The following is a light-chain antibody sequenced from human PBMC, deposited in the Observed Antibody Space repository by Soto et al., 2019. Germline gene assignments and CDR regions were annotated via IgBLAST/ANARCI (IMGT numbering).Light chain of an antibody. V-gene: IGKV3-20*01. CDR2: GAS. CDR3: QQWGSSSWT. CDR1: QSVSSTY. J-gene: IGKJ1*01. Sequence: EIVLTQSPGTLSLSPGERATLSCRASQSVSSTYLAWYQQKPGQAPRLLIYGASTRATGIPDRFSGSGSGTDFTLTISRLEPEDFALYYRQQWGSSSWTFGLGTKVEIK.